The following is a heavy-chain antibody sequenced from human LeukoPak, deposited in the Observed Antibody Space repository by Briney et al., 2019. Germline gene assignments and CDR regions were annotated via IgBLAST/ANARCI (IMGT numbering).Heavy chain of an antibody. CDR3: ARITGYYFDY. CDR2: IYYSGST. CDR1: GGSISSSSYY. V-gene: IGHV4-39*01. D-gene: IGHD1-14*01. J-gene: IGHJ4*02. Sequence: PETLSLTCTVSGGSISSSSYYWGWIRQPPGTGLEWIGSIYYSGSTYYNPSLKSRVTISVDTSKNQFSLKLSSVTAADTAVYYCARITGYYFDYWGQGTLVTVSS.